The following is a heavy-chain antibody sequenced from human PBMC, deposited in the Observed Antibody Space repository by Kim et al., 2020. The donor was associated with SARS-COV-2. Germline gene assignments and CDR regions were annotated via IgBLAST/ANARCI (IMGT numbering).Heavy chain of an antibody. D-gene: IGHD2-2*01. V-gene: IGHV1-8*01. CDR3: ARSVYGGSTSHVFDI. Sequence: QKYQGRVTMTRNTSISTAYMELSSLRSEDTAVYYCARSVYGGSTSHVFDIWGQGTMVTVSS. J-gene: IGHJ3*02.